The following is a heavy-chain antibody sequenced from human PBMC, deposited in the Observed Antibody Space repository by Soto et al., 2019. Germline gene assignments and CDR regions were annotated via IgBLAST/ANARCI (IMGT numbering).Heavy chain of an antibody. Sequence: QVQLVQSGAEVREPGASVKVSCKASGYSFTSLHIHWVRQTTGQVLEWMGWMQPSSGRTGYAQKFQGRVTMTRDTYINTAYMELSSLTSDDTVLYYCARGVTAGVDYWGQGTLVTVSS. J-gene: IGHJ4*02. CDR3: ARGVTAGVDY. V-gene: IGHV1-8*01. CDR1: GYSFTSLH. CDR2: MQPSSGRT. D-gene: IGHD3-10*01.